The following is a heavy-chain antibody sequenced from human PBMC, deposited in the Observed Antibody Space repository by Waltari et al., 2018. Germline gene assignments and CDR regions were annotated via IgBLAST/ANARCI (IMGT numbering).Heavy chain of an antibody. Sequence: EVQLVESGGGLIQPGGSLRLSCAASGFTVSSNYMSWVRQAPGKGLEWVSVIYSGGSTYYADSVNGRFTISRDNSKNTLYLQMNSLRAEDTAVYYCASSPKVPSSWYTRGAFDIWGQGTMVTVSS. CDR1: GFTVSSNY. CDR2: IYSGGST. CDR3: ASSPKVPSSWYTRGAFDI. J-gene: IGHJ3*02. D-gene: IGHD6-13*01. V-gene: IGHV3-53*01.